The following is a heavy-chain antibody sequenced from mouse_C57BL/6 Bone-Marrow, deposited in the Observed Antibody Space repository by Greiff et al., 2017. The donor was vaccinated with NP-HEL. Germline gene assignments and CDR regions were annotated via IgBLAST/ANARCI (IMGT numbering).Heavy chain of an antibody. V-gene: IGHV1-80*01. CDR3: ARGAY. Sequence: QVQLQQSGADLVKPGASVKISCKASGYAFSNYWMNWVKQRPGKGLEWIGQIYPGDGDTNYNGNFKDKATLTADKSSSTAYMQHSRLTSEDSAFYFCARGAYWGQGTLVTVSA. CDR2: IYPGDGDT. CDR1: GYAFSNYW. J-gene: IGHJ3*01.